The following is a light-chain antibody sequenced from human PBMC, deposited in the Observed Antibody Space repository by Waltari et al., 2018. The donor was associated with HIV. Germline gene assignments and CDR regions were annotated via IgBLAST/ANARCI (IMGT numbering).Light chain of an antibody. V-gene: IGLV2-8*01. CDR2: EVS. CDR3: SAYVGSNKWV. CDR1: SRDVGGYNY. Sequence: VTISCTGTSRDVGGYNYVSWYQHHPGKAPKLMIYEVSKRPSAVPDRFSGSKSGNMASLIVSGLQAEDEADYYCSAYVGSNKWVFGGGTKLTVL. J-gene: IGLJ3*02.